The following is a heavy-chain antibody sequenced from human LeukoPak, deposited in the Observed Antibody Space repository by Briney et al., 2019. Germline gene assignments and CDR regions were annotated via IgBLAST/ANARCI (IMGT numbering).Heavy chain of an antibody. Sequence: SETLSLTCTVSGGSISSYYWGWIRQPPGKGLEWIGHIYYSGSTNYNPSLRSRVTISVDTSKNQFSLKLSSVTAADTAVYYCARDVAPYYFDYWGQGTLVTVSS. CDR1: GGSISSYY. CDR2: IYYSGST. J-gene: IGHJ4*02. CDR3: ARDVAPYYFDY. D-gene: IGHD5-12*01. V-gene: IGHV4-59*12.